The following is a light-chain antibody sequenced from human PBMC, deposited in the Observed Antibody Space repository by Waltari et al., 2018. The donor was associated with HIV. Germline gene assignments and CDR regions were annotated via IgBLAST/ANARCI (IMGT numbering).Light chain of an antibody. CDR1: ALPKQY. J-gene: IGLJ2*01. Sequence: SYELTQPPSLSVSPGQMARITCSGDALPKQYAYWYQQKPGQAPVLVLYKDTKRPSGIPERFSGCSSGTTVTLTISGVQAEDEADYYCQSADSSRSYRVFGGGTKLTVL. CDR3: QSADSSRSYRV. V-gene: IGLV3-25*03. CDR2: KDT.